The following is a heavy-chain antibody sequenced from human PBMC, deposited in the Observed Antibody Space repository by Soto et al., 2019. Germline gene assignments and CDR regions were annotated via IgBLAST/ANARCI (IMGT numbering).Heavy chain of an antibody. Sequence: VQLVESGGGLVKPGGSLRLSCAASGFTFSSYSMNWVRQAPGKGLEWVSSISSSSSYIYYADSVKGRFTISRDNAKNSLYLQMNSLRAEDTAVYYCARGRNDYIWGSYPDDYWGQGTLVTVSS. CDR1: GFTFSSYS. J-gene: IGHJ4*02. V-gene: IGHV3-21*01. CDR3: ARGRNDYIWGSYPDDY. CDR2: ISSSSSYI. D-gene: IGHD3-16*02.